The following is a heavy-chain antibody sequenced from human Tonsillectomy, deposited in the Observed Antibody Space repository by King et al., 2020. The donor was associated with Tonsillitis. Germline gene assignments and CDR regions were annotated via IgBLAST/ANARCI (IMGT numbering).Heavy chain of an antibody. V-gene: IGHV4-30-2*01. J-gene: IGHJ4*02. CDR2: INHSGST. Sequence: LQLQESGSGLVKPSQTLSLTCAVSGGSINSGGYSWSWLRQPPGKGLEWIGYINHSGSTYYNPSLKSRVTISVDRSKNQFSLKLSSVTAADTAVYYCARSYVWGSYRYTAYFDYWGQGTLVTVSS. D-gene: IGHD3-16*02. CDR1: GGSINSGGYS. CDR3: ARSYVWGSYRYTAYFDY.